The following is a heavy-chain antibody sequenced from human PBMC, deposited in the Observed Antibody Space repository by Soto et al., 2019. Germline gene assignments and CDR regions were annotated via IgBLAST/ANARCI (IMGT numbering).Heavy chain of an antibody. D-gene: IGHD5-18*01. CDR3: ARHWRAAMGWFDP. J-gene: IGHJ5*02. CDR2: IYYSGST. CDR1: GGSISSYY. V-gene: IGHV4-59*08. Sequence: PSETLSLTCTVSGGSISSYYLSWIRQPPGKGLEWIGYIYYSGSTNYNPSLKSRVTISVDTSKNQFSLKLSSVTAADTAVYYCARHWRAAMGWFDPWGQGTLVTVSS.